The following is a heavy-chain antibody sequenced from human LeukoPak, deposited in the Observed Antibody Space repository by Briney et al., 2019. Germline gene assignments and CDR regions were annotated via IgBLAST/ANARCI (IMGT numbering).Heavy chain of an antibody. Sequence: SDTLSLTCTVSGGSITSGSYHWGWIRQSPGKGLEWIGNTYYTGSAYYRPSLQSRVSISVDTSKKEFSLKLTSVTAADTAVYYCARDRDGYAYSFDYWGQGTLVTVPS. J-gene: IGHJ4*02. CDR1: GGSITSGSYH. CDR2: TYYTGSA. D-gene: IGHD5-24*01. CDR3: ARDRDGYAYSFDY. V-gene: IGHV4-39*02.